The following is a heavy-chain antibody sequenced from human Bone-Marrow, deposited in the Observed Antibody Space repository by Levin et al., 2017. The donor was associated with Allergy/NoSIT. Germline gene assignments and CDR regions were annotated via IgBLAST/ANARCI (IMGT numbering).Heavy chain of an antibody. CDR3: ARAGGSGSYAY. V-gene: IGHV1-69*11. CDR2: IIPILRGA. Sequence: SVKVSCKASGGSFSSYAIVWVRQAPGRGLEWMGRIIPILRGANYAQKFQGRLTITADESTTTAYMELNSLTFEDTAVYCCARAGGSGSYAYWGQGTRVTVSS. J-gene: IGHJ4*02. D-gene: IGHD3-10*01. CDR1: GGSFSSYA.